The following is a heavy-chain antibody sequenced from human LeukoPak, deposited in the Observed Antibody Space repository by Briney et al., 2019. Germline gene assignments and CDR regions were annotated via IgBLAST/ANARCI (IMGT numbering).Heavy chain of an antibody. CDR1: GGTFSSYA. J-gene: IGHJ4*02. V-gene: IGHV1-69*04. Sequence: SVKVSCKASGGTFSSYAISWVRQAPGQGLEWMGRIIPILGIANYAQKFQGRVTITADKSTSTACMELSSLRSEDTAVYYCARDTPDYGDYGEGGDYWGQGTLVTVSS. CDR3: ARDTPDYGDYGEGGDY. CDR2: IIPILGIA. D-gene: IGHD4-17*01.